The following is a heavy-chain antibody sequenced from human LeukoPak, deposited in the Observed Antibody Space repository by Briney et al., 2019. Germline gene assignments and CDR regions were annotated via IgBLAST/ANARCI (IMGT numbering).Heavy chain of an antibody. D-gene: IGHD4-17*01. CDR2: INPNSGGT. CDR3: ARDRDGDYSISPFWDY. V-gene: IGHV1-2*02. Sequence: ASVKVSCKASGYTFTNYGISWVRQAPGQGLEWMGWINPNSGGTNYAQKFQGRVTMTRDTSISTAYMELSRLRSDDTAVYYCARDRDGDYSISPFWDYWGQGTLVTVSS. J-gene: IGHJ4*02. CDR1: GYTFTNYG.